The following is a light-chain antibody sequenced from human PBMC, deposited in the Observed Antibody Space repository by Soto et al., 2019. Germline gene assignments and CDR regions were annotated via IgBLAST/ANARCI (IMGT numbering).Light chain of an antibody. CDR1: QAVNTR. CDR2: LTS. V-gene: IGKV3-11*01. J-gene: IGKJ1*01. Sequence: EIVLTQSPATLSSFPGDRVTLSCRASQAVNTRLAWYQHKPGQAPRLLIYLTSNRAAGIPARFSGSGSETDFTLTISDVEPEYFAVYYCHQRQSWPRTFGQGTKVDIK. CDR3: HQRQSWPRT.